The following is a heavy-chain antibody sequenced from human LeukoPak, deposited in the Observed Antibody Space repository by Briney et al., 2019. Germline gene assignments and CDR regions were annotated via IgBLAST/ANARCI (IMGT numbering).Heavy chain of an antibody. CDR2: IRNKANGGTA. D-gene: IGHD6-19*01. Sequence: GGSLRLSCTASGFTFSDYAMSWVRQAPGKGLEWVGFIRNKANGGTADYAASVKGRFTISRDDSKTIAYLQMNSLKTEDTAVYYCSRAYSTGWLGINDYWGQGAQVTVSS. CDR1: GFTFSDYA. CDR3: SRAYSTGWLGINDY. J-gene: IGHJ4*02. V-gene: IGHV3-49*04.